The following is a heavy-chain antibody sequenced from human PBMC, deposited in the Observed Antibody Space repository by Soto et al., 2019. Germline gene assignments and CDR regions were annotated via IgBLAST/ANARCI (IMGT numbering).Heavy chain of an antibody. D-gene: IGHD2-15*01. CDR3: ARGLKHCSGGSCARHNWFDP. J-gene: IGHJ5*02. CDR2: INHSGST. Sequence: LSLTCAVYGGSFSGYYWRWIRQPPGKGLEWIGEINHSGSTNYNPSLKSRVTISVDTSKNQFSLKLSSVTAADTAVYYCARGLKHCSGGSCARHNWFDPWGQGTLVTVSS. CDR1: GGSFSGYY. V-gene: IGHV4-34*01.